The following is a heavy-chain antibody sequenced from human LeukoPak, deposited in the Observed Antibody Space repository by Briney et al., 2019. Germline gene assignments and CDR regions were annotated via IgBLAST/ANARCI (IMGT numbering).Heavy chain of an antibody. V-gene: IGHV3-64*01. Sequence: LSGGSLRLSCAASGFTFSSYAMHWVRQAPGKGLEYVSAISSNGGSTYYANSVKGRFTISRDNSKNTLYLQMGSLRAEDMAVYYCARDPFPLEMATILLPQYFQHWGQGTLVTVSS. CDR1: GFTFSSYA. CDR3: ARDPFPLEMATILLPQYFQH. CDR2: ISSNGGST. J-gene: IGHJ1*01. D-gene: IGHD5-24*01.